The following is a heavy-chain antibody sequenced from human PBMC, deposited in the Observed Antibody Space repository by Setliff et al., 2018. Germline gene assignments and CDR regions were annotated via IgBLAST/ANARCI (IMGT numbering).Heavy chain of an antibody. CDR2: FYTSGIT. D-gene: IGHD3-22*01. CDR3: VTAASARSRWYDMGWFDP. Sequence: PSETLSLTCTVSGGSISSGSYYWTWIRQPAGKGLEWIGHFYTSGITSYNPSLKSRVTISVDTSKNQFSLKLSSVTAADTAVYYCVTAASARSRWYDMGWFDPWGQGTRGTVSS. J-gene: IGHJ5*02. V-gene: IGHV4-61*09. CDR1: GGSISSGSYY.